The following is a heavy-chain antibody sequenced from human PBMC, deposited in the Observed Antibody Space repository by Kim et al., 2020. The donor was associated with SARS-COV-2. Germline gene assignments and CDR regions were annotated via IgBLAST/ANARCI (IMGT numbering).Heavy chain of an antibody. J-gene: IGHJ4*02. V-gene: IGHV4-59*13. CDR3: ASHLCSTSCSFDY. D-gene: IGHD2-2*01. Sequence: SETLSLTCTVSGGSISSYYWSWIRQPPGKGLEWIGYIYYSGSTNYNPSLKSRVTISVDTSKNQFSLKLSSVTAADTAVYYCASHLCSTSCSFDYWGQGTLVTVSS. CDR2: IYYSGST. CDR1: GGSISSYY.